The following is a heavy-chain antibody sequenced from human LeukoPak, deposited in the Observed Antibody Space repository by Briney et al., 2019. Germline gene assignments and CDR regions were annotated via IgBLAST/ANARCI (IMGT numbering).Heavy chain of an antibody. CDR3: AKEGSYRPVPAAFDI. J-gene: IGHJ3*02. V-gene: IGHV3-23*01. Sequence: PGGSLRLSCAASGFTVSSNYMSWVRQAPGKGLEWVSAISGSGGSTYYADSVKGRFTISRDNSKNTLYLQMNSLRAEDTAVYYCAKEGSYRPVPAAFDIWGQGTMVTVSS. CDR1: GFTVSSNY. CDR2: ISGSGGST.